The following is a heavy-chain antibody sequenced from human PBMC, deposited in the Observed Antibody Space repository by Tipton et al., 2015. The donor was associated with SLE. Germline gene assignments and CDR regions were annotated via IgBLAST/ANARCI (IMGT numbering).Heavy chain of an antibody. CDR1: GVSISSHY. Sequence: GLVKPSETMSLTCSVSGVSISSHYWSWIRQSPGKGLEWIGEINHSGTTKYNPSLKNRVTISEDTSKNQFSLRLTSVTAADTAIYYCATGVSGSWYYFDYWGQGTPVTVSS. V-gene: IGHV4-34*01. CDR2: INHSGTT. J-gene: IGHJ4*02. D-gene: IGHD6-13*01. CDR3: ATGVSGSWYYFDY.